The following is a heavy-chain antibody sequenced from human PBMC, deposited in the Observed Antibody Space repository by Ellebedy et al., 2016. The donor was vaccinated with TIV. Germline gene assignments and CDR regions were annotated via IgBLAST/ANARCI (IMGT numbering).Heavy chain of an antibody. J-gene: IGHJ4*02. CDR1: GFSISGGYY. D-gene: IGHD5-12*01. CDR2: MYHSGST. Sequence: SETLSLXXSVSGFSISGGYYWGWIRQTPGKGLEWIGSMYHSGSTYYNPSLRSRVTISVDTSQNQLSLKVTSVTAADTATYFCARMTSRGFSTPGYWGQGTLVTVSS. CDR3: ARMTSRGFSTPGY. V-gene: IGHV4-38-2*02.